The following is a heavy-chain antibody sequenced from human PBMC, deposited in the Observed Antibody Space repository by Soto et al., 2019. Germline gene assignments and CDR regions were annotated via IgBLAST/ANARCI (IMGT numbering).Heavy chain of an antibody. V-gene: IGHV4-39*01. CDR2: INYSGNT. CDR1: GDSISSNNYY. D-gene: IGHD2-2*01. Sequence: SETLSLTCTVSGDSISSNNYYWGWIRQPPGKKLERIGGINYSGNTYYDPSLKSRVTISVDTSKCQFSLMLTFVTAADTAVYYCARHPGYCTGTSCYGYYTMDVWGQGTTVT. CDR3: ARHPGYCTGTSCYGYYTMDV. J-gene: IGHJ6*02.